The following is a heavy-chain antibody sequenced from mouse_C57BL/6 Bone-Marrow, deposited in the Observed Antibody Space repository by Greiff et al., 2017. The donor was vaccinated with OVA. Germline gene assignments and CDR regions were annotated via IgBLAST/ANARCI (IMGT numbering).Heavy chain of an antibody. Sequence: EVMLVESGGGLVKPGGSLQLSCAASGFTFSSYAMSWVRQTPGKRLEWVATISDDGSYTYYPDNVKGRFTIARDNAKNNLHLLMMHLKAENTAMDYCARGDLPWFAYWGQGTLVTVSA. V-gene: IGHV5-4*03. CDR1: GFTFSSYA. CDR3: ARGDLPWFAY. J-gene: IGHJ3*01. CDR2: ISDDGSYT. D-gene: IGHD2-1*01.